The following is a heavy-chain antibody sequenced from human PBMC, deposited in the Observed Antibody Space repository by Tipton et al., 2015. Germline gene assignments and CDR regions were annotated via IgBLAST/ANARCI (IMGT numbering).Heavy chain of an antibody. CDR3: VGGLSGYDPFDY. V-gene: IGHV4-61*01. Sequence: TLSLTCAASAYSISSDYYWGWIRQPPGKGLEWIGYMFYTGITNYNPSLKSRVTMSVATSKNQFSLRLSSVTAADTAVYYCVGGLSGYDPFDYWGQGALVTVSS. J-gene: IGHJ4*02. D-gene: IGHD5-12*01. CDR1: AYSISSDYY. CDR2: MFYTGIT.